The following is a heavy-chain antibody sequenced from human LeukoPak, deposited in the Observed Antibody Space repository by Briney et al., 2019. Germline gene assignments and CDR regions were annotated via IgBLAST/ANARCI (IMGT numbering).Heavy chain of an antibody. CDR1: GFTFSSYG. V-gene: IGHV3-30*03. D-gene: IGHD1-14*01. CDR3: ARDGISDAFDI. CDR2: ISYDGSNK. Sequence: GGSLRLSCAASGFTFSSYGMHWVRQAPGKGLEWVAVISYDGSNKYYADSVKGRFTISRDNSKNTLYLQMNSLRAEDTAVYYCARDGISDAFDIWGQGTMVIVSS. J-gene: IGHJ3*02.